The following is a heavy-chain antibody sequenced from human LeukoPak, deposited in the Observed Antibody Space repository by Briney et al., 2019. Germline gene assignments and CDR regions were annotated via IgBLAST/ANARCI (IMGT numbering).Heavy chain of an antibody. CDR3: ARDRGPMFRGVLFSPHNWFDP. CDR1: GYTFTSYG. Sequence: GASVKVSCKASGYTFTSYGISWVRQAPGQGLEWMGWISAYNGNTHYAQKLQGRVTMTTDTSTSTVYMELRSLRSDDTAIYYCARDRGPMFRGVLFSPHNWFDPWGQGTLVTVSS. CDR2: ISAYNGNT. J-gene: IGHJ5*02. D-gene: IGHD3-10*01. V-gene: IGHV1-18*01.